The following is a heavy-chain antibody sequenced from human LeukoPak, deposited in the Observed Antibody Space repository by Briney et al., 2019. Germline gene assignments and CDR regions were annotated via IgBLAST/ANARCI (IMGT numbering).Heavy chain of an antibody. CDR3: AKGGGDGNPHDY. V-gene: IGHV3-23*01. CDR2: ISGSGYSA. CDR1: GSTFSSYA. Sequence: GGSLRLSCTASGSTFSSYAMSWVRQAPGKGLEWVSAISGSGYSAYHTDSVKGRFTISRDNSKNTLFLQMNSLRVEDTAVYYCAKGGGDGNPHDYWGQGTLVTVSS. J-gene: IGHJ4*02. D-gene: IGHD3-16*01.